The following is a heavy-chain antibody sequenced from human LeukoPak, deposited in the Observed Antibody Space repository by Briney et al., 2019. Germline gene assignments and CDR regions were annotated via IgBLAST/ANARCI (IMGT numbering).Heavy chain of an antibody. CDR1: GFNFSSYG. J-gene: IGHJ4*02. CDR2: IWFDGSNI. CDR3: ARDSLPMAVTGPFDH. D-gene: IGHD6-19*01. V-gene: IGHV3-33*01. Sequence: GGSLRLSCAASGFNFSSYGMHWVRQAPGKGLEWVTSIWFDGSNIHYADSVKGRVIIPRDNSKSALYLQMNSLRAEDTAIYYCARDSLPMAVTGPFDHWGQGALVTVSS.